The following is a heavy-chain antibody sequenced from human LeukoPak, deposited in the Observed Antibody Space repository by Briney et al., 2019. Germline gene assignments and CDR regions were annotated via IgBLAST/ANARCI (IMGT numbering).Heavy chain of an antibody. CDR3: ARDPTRGYDILTGLSP. Sequence: GRSLRLSCAASGFTFSSYAMHWVRQAPGKGLEWVAVISYDGSNKYYADSVKGRFTISRDNSKNTLYLQMNSLRAEDTAVYYCARDPTRGYDILTGLSPWGQGTLLTVSS. J-gene: IGHJ5*02. V-gene: IGHV3-30*04. CDR1: GFTFSSYA. CDR2: ISYDGSNK. D-gene: IGHD3-9*01.